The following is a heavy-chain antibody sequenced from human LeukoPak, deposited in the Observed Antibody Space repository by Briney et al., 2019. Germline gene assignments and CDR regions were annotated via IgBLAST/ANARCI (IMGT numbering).Heavy chain of an antibody. CDR1: AYSISDGWV. CDR2: IYSSGST. J-gene: IGHJ4*02. CDR3: ARKDGDY. Sequence: SGTPSLTCTVSAYSISDGWVWGMIRQPPGKGLEWIGLIYSSGSTLFNPSLKSRVAMSVDLTKNQLSLKLTSVTAADTAMYYCARKDGDYWGRGTLVTVSS. V-gene: IGHV4-38-2*02.